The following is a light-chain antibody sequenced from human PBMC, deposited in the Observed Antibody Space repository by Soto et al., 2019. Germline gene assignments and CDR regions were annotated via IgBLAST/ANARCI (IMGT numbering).Light chain of an antibody. V-gene: IGLV2-23*01. Sequence: QSALTQPASVSGSPGQSITISCTGTNRDVGNYDFVSWYQQHPGKAPKLMIYEDIKRRSGVSNRFSGSKSGSTASLTISGLQSEDEADYYCCSYAGSSTYVFGSGTKLTVL. J-gene: IGLJ1*01. CDR2: EDI. CDR3: CSYAGSSTYV. CDR1: NRDVGNYDF.